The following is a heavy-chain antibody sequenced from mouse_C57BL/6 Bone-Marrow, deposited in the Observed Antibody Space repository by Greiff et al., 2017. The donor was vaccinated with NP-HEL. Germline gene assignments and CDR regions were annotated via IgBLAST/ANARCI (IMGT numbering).Heavy chain of an antibody. CDR1: GYTFTDYY. Sequence: VQLKQSGPVLVKPGASVKMSCKASGYTFTDYYMNWVQQSHGKSLEWIGVINPYNGGTSYNQKFKGKATLTVDKSSSTAYMELNSLTSEDSAVYYCARGGSSYDWYFDVWGTGTTITVSS. J-gene: IGHJ1*03. CDR3: ARGGSSYDWYFDV. CDR2: INPYNGGT. D-gene: IGHD1-1*01. V-gene: IGHV1-19*01.